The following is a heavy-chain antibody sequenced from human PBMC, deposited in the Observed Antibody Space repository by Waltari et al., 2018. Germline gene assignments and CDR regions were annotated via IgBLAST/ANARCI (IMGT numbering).Heavy chain of an antibody. Sequence: QVHLVQSGAEVRKPGSSVKVSCEASGGSFGTYAIAWVRQAPGQGLEWMAGISPIYGTPNYAQKFQGRVNVAADELTRTAYMELSSLRSDDTAIYYCAKRIVGGPFDVWGQGTMVTVSS. D-gene: IGHD1-26*01. CDR2: ISPIYGTP. CDR1: GGSFGTYA. CDR3: AKRIVGGPFDV. V-gene: IGHV1-69*12. J-gene: IGHJ3*01.